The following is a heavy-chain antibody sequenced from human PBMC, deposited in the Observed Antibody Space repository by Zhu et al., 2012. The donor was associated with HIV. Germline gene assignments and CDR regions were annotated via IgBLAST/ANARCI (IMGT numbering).Heavy chain of an antibody. J-gene: IGHJ3*02. CDR2: IYYSGST. CDR1: GGSISSGDFY. D-gene: IGHD5-24*01. Sequence: QVQLQESGPGLVKPSQTLSLTCTVSGGSISSGDFYWSWIRQPPGKGLEWIGYIYYSGSTYYNPSLKSRVSISIDTSKNHFSLKLSSVTAADTAVYYCARQRRDGYNSAFDIWGQGTMVTVSS. CDR3: ARQRRDGYNSAFDI. V-gene: IGHV4-30-4*08.